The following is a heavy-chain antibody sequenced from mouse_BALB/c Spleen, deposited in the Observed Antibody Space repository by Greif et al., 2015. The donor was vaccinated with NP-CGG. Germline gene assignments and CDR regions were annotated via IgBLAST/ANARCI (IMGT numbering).Heavy chain of an antibody. D-gene: IGHD2-1*01. CDR3: TRYGSYRYFDV. J-gene: IGHJ1*01. V-gene: IGHV1S81*02. CDR1: GYTFTSYY. CDR2: INPSNGGT. Sequence: QVQLQQSGAELVKPGASVKLSCKASGYTFTSYYMYWVKQRPGQGLEWIGEINPSNGGTNFNEKFKSKATLTVDKSSSTAYMQLSSLTSEDSAVYYCTRYGSYRYFDVWGAGTTVTASS.